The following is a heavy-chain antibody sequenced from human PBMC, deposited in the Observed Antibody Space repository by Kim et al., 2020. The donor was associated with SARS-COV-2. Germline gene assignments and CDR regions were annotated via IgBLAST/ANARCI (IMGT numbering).Heavy chain of an antibody. V-gene: IGHV4-39*01. D-gene: IGHD5-12*01. Sequence: SNPAPRVRVTISGDTSKNQFSLRLSSVTAADTAVYYCARLQRWLQGPAGYWGQGTLVTVSS. J-gene: IGHJ4*02. CDR3: ARLQRWLQGPAGY.